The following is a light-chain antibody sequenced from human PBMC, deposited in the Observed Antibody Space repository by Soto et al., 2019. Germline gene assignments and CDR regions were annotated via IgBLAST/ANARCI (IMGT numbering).Light chain of an antibody. Sequence: ETVLMRSPGVRSRYTCSISSLSCRARESVNIMYLGWYQQKPGQAPRLLIFHTSLRPTGIQDRFSGSGSGTDFTLTISRLEPEDFAVYYCQHFGGSRTVSFAQGARLAIK. CDR2: HTS. CDR3: QHFGGSRTVS. J-gene: IGKJ5*01. CDR1: ESVNIMY. V-gene: IGKV3-20*01.